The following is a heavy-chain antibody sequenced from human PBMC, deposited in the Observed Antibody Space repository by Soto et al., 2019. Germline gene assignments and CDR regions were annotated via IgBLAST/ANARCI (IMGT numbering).Heavy chain of an antibody. V-gene: IGHV3-23*01. CDR2: ISGSGGST. D-gene: IGHD6-13*01. J-gene: IGHJ4*02. CDR1: GFTFSSYA. CDR3: AKDLKQQLVRTNFDY. Sequence: GGSLRLSCAASGFTFSSYAMSWVRQAPGKGLEWVSAISGSGGSTYYADSVKGRFTISRDNSKNTLYLQMNSLRAEDTAVYYCAKDLKQQLVRTNFDYWGQGTLVTVSS.